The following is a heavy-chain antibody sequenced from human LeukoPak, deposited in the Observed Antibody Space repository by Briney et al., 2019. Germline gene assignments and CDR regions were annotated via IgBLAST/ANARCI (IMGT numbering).Heavy chain of an antibody. CDR3: ATSALAAAGGYYYYGMDV. V-gene: IGHV5-51*01. D-gene: IGHD6-13*01. CDR1: GYSFTSYW. Sequence: GASLKISCKGSGYSFTSYWIGWVRQMPGKGLEWMGIIYPGDSDTRYSPSFQGQVTISADKSISTAYLQWSSLKASDTAMYYCATSALAAAGGYYYYGMDVWGQGTTVTVSS. J-gene: IGHJ6*02. CDR2: IYPGDSDT.